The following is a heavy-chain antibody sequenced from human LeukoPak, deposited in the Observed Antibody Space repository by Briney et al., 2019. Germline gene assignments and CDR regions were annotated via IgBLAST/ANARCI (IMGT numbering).Heavy chain of an antibody. V-gene: IGHV4-39*07. Sequence: PSETLSLTCTVSGGSISSSSYYWGWIRQPPGKGLEWIGSIYYSGSTYYNPSLKSRVTISVDTSRNQFSLKLSSVTAADTAVYYCARDLSARIVVVTDAFDIWGQGTMVTVSS. D-gene: IGHD2-21*02. CDR2: IYYSGST. J-gene: IGHJ3*02. CDR1: GGSISSSSYY. CDR3: ARDLSARIVVVTDAFDI.